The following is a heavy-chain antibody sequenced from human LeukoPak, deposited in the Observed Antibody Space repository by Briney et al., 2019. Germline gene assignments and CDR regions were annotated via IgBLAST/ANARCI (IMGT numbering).Heavy chain of an antibody. CDR3: ARARVDV. CDR2: IKEDGSEK. V-gene: IGHV3-7*01. CDR1: EFTIRNYW. J-gene: IGHJ6*04. Sequence: PGRSLILFCVVSEFTIRNYWMSWACQARGKGLEWVANIKEDGSEKYYVDSLKGRFTISRDNARNSLYLQMNSLRVEDTAVYYCARARVDVWGRGTTVTVSS.